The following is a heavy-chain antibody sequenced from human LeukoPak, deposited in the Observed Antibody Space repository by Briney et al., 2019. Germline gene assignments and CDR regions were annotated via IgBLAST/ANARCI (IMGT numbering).Heavy chain of an antibody. CDR3: ASPYSSSSGNWYFDL. Sequence: SETLSLTCTVSGGSISSSSYYWGWIRQPPWKGLEWIGSIYYSGSTYYNPSLKSRVTISVDTSKNQFSLKLSSVTAADTAVYYCASPYSSSSGNWYFDLWGRGTLVTVSS. J-gene: IGHJ2*01. CDR2: IYYSGST. CDR1: GGSISSSSYY. V-gene: IGHV4-39*01. D-gene: IGHD6-6*01.